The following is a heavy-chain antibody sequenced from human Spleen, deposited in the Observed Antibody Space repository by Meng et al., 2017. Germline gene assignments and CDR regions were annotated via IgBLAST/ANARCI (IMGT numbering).Heavy chain of an antibody. CDR1: GYNFPDYY. D-gene: IGHD3-22*01. J-gene: IGHJ4*02. CDR3: AKGLQRDYYDSSGMIDY. V-gene: IGHV1-2*06. CDR2: INPKSGDT. Sequence: ASVKVSCKPSGYNFPDYYIHWVRRAPGQGLEWMGRINPKSGDTHYAQKFQARVTMTGDTSISTAYMELSGLRSDDTAIYYCAKGLQRDYYDSSGMIDYWGQGTLVTVSS.